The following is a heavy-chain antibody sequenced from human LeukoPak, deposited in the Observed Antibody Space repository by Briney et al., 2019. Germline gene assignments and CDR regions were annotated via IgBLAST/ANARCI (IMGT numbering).Heavy chain of an antibody. CDR3: ARGNIVGATSVDY. D-gene: IGHD1-26*01. V-gene: IGHV1-2*04. CDR1: GYTFTGYY. J-gene: IGHJ4*02. CDR2: INPNSGGT. Sequence: ASVKVSCKASGYTFTGYYMHWVRQAPGQGLEWMGWINPNSGGTNYAQKFQGWVTMTRDTSISTAYMELSRLRSDDTAVYYCARGNIVGATSVDYWGQGTLVTVSS.